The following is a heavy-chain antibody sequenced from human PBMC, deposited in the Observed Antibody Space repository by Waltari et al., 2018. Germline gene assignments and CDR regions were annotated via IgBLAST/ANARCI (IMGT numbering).Heavy chain of an antibody. Sequence: QVQLQASGPGLVNPSETLSLNCTVSGGSISSNYWSWIRQPPGKGLEWIGYIYYSGSTNYNPSLKSRVTLSINTSKNQFSLKLTSVTAADTAVYYCASLGRYTWNYYAFDVWGQGTKVTVSS. D-gene: IGHD1-7*01. CDR2: IYYSGST. CDR1: GGSISSNY. J-gene: IGHJ3*01. CDR3: ASLGRYTWNYYAFDV. V-gene: IGHV4-59*01.